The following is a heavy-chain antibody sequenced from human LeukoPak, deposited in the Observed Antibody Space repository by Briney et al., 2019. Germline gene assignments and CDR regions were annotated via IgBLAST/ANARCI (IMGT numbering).Heavy chain of an antibody. CDR1: GGSISSYY. J-gene: IGHJ4*02. Sequence: PSETLSLTCTVCGGSISSYYWSWIRQPSGKGLEWIGYIYYSGSTNYNPSLKSRVTISVDASKNQFSLKLSSVTAADTAVYYCVRGLWSGYPYFDYWGQGTLVTVSS. CDR2: IYYSGST. D-gene: IGHD3-3*01. CDR3: VRGLWSGYPYFDY. V-gene: IGHV4-59*01.